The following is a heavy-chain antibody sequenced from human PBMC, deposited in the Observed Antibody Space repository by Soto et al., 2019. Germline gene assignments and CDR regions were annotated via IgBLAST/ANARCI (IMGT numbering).Heavy chain of an antibody. CDR3: ARQGSWPYYYYGLDV. J-gene: IGHJ6*02. Sequence: QVQLVQSGPEVRKPGASVKVSCEASGYTFTTSGISWVRQVPGQGLEWMGWISTYNGDTNSAQNFPGRVIMPADTSTGTASMELMSLKSDDTAVYYCARQGSWPYYYYGLDVWGQGTTVTVSS. V-gene: IGHV1-18*01. CDR1: GYTFTTSG. D-gene: IGHD1-26*01. CDR2: ISTYNGDT.